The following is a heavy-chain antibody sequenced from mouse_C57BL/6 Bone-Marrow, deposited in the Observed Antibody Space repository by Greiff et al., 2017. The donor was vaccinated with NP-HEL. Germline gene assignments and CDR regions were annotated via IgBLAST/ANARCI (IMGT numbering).Heavy chain of an antibody. CDR3: AKNWDGNFSWFAY. CDR1: GFSLTSYG. D-gene: IGHD2-1*01. J-gene: IGHJ3*01. V-gene: IGHV2-4*01. CDR2: IWSGGST. Sequence: VMLVESGPGLVQPSQSLSITCTVSGFSLTSYGVHWVRQPPGKGLEWLGVIWSGGSTDYNAAFISRLSISKDNSKSQVFFKMNSLQADDTAIYYCAKNWDGNFSWFAYWGQGTLVTVSA.